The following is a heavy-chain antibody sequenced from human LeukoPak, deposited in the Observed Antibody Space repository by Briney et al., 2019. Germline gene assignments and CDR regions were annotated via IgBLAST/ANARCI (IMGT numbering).Heavy chain of an antibody. CDR3: TGHGSNSY. Sequence: TGGSLRLSCAASGFTFSSYAMSWVRQAPGKGLEWVSDMCGVGNTYYAESVKGRFTISRDNFKNTFFLQMNSLRAEDTALYYATGHGSNSYWGQGALVAVSS. CDR2: MCGVGNT. D-gene: IGHD5-24*01. CDR1: GFTFSSYA. J-gene: IGHJ4*02. V-gene: IGHV3-23*01.